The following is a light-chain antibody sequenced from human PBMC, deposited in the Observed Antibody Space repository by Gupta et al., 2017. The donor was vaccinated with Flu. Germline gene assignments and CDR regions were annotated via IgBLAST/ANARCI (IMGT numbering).Light chain of an antibody. CDR3: QEYYSPPQT. CDR2: AAS. Sequence: GDRFTITCRASQYIRNSLVWYQHRPGKVPKVLISAASTLQSGVPSRFSGSGSGTDFTLIIASLQPEDVATYYCQEYYSPPQTFGQGTKVEIK. CDR1: QYIRNS. V-gene: IGKV1-27*01. J-gene: IGKJ1*01.